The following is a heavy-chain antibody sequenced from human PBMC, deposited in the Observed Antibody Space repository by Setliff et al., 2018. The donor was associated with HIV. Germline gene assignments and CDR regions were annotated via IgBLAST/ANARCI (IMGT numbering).Heavy chain of an antibody. CDR1: GGSISSGGYY. Sequence: SETLSLTCTVSGGSISSGGYYWSWIRQHPGTGLEWIGYIYYSGSTYYNPSLKSRVTISVDTSKNQFSLKLSSVTAADTAIDYCARARDFSSGQDNWGQGTLVTVSS. CDR3: ARARDFSSGQDN. CDR2: IYYSGST. D-gene: IGHD3-3*01. V-gene: IGHV4-31*03. J-gene: IGHJ4*02.